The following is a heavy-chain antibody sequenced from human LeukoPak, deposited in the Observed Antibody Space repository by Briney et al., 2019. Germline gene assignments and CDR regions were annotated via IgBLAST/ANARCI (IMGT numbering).Heavy chain of an antibody. V-gene: IGHV4-34*01. J-gene: IGHJ5*02. CDR2: INARGDT. CDR3: ARGQAPAARGYNWFDP. CDR1: GWSFNDYY. Sequence: PSETLSLTCAVYGWSFNDYYWNWIRQPPGKGLEWIGEINARGDTNYNPPLKSRVTISVDTSKKQFSLRLTSMIAADTALYYCARGQAPAARGYNWFDPWGQGTLVTVSS. D-gene: IGHD2-2*01.